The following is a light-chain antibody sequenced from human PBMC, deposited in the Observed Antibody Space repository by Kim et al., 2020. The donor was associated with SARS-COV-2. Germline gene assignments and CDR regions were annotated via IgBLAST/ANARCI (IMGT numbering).Light chain of an antibody. J-gene: IGKJ1*01. CDR3: QQYNNWPRT. V-gene: IGKV3-15*01. CDR1: QSVGSN. Sequence: EIVMTQSPATLSVSPGERATLSCRASQSVGSNLAWYQRKPGQAPRILIYGASARGTGIPARFSGSGSGTEFTLTIGSLQSEDFAVYYRQQYNNWPRTFGQGTKVDIK. CDR2: GAS.